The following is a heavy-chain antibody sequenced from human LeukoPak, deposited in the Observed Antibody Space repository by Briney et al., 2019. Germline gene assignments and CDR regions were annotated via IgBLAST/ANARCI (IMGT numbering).Heavy chain of an antibody. J-gene: IGHJ4*02. CDR1: GFTFSSYA. Sequence: GRSLRLSCAASGFTFSSYAMHWVRQAPGKGLEWVAVISYDGSNKYYADSVKGRFTISRDNSKNTLYLQMNSLRAEDTAVYYCARAVGATPWWGQGTLVTVSS. D-gene: IGHD1-26*01. V-gene: IGHV3-30*04. CDR2: ISYDGSNK. CDR3: ARAVGATPW.